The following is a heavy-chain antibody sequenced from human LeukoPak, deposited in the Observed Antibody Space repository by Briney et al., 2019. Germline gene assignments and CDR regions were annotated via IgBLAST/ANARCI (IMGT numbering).Heavy chain of an antibody. Sequence: SETLSLTCTVPGDSISSSSYYWGWIRQPPGKGLEWIGSIYYSGRTYYNPSLTSRVTISVDTSKRQFSLKLSSVTAADTAVYYCARRGYSDTWRHSPFDYWGQGTLVTVSS. CDR3: ARRGYSDTWRHSPFDY. CDR1: GDSISSSSYY. J-gene: IGHJ4*02. D-gene: IGHD5-12*01. CDR2: IYYSGRT. V-gene: IGHV4-39*01.